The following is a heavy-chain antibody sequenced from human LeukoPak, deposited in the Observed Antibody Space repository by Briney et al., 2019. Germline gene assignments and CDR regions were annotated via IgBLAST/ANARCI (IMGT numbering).Heavy chain of an antibody. CDR3: ARANYGSGSYYGYYYYMDV. V-gene: IGHV4-38-2*02. Sequence: PSETLSLTCTVSGYSISSGYYWGWIRQPPGKGLEWIGSIYHSGSTYYNPSLKSRVTISVDTSKNQFSLKLSSVTAADTAVYYCARANYGSGSYYGYYYYMDVWGKGTTVTISS. J-gene: IGHJ6*03. CDR2: IYHSGST. D-gene: IGHD3-10*01. CDR1: GYSISSGYY.